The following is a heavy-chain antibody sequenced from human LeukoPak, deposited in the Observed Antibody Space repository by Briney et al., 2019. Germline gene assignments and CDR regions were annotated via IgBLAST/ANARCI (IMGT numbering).Heavy chain of an antibody. CDR1: GYTFTSYG. CDR2: ISAYNGNT. CDR3: APYYDFWSGYFD. J-gene: IGHJ4*02. V-gene: IGHV1-18*01. D-gene: IGHD3-3*01. Sequence: ASVKVSCKASGYTFTSYGISWVRQAPGHWLEWMGWISAYNGNTNYAQKLQGRVSMTEDPSTDPAYMELSSLISEEPAVYCRAPYYDFWSGYFDWGQGTLVSVAS.